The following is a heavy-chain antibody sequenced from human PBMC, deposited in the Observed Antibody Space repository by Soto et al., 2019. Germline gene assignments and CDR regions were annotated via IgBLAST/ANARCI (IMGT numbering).Heavy chain of an antibody. CDR3: ARANDFLRLYYFDY. J-gene: IGHJ4*02. D-gene: IGHD3-3*01. CDR1: GYTFTGYY. Sequence: ASVKVSCKASGYTFTGYYMHWVRQAPGQGLEWMGWINPNSGGTNYAQKFQGWVTMTRDTSISTAYMELSRLRSDDTAVYYCARANDFLRLYYFDYWGQGTLVTVSS. V-gene: IGHV1-2*04. CDR2: INPNSGGT.